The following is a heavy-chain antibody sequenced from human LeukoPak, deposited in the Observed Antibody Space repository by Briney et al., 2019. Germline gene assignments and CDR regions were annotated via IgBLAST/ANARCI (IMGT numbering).Heavy chain of an antibody. V-gene: IGHV3-23*01. Sequence: GGPLRLSCAASGFTFANYAMSWVRPPPGKGLEGVSAITGSGGRPYYADSVKGRFTISRDNSKNTLFLQMNSLRAEDTAVYFCARDASFQDIVVVPPPDLGFWGLGTLVTVSS. D-gene: IGHD2-2*01. J-gene: IGHJ4*02. CDR1: GFTFANYA. CDR2: ITGSGGRP. CDR3: ARDASFQDIVVVPPPDLGF.